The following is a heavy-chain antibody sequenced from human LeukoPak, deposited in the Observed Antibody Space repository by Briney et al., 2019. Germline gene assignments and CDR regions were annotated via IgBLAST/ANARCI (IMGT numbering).Heavy chain of an antibody. CDR2: IIPIFDTA. Sequence: ASVKVSCKASGGTFSNYGISWVRRAPGQGLGWMGGIIPIFDTANYAPKFQGRVTITADKSTSTAYMELSSLRSDDTAVYYCARADYYGSGSYYNGGHYFDFWGQGTLVTVSS. D-gene: IGHD3-10*01. CDR3: ARADYYGSGSYYNGGHYFDF. CDR1: GGTFSNYG. V-gene: IGHV1-69*06. J-gene: IGHJ4*02.